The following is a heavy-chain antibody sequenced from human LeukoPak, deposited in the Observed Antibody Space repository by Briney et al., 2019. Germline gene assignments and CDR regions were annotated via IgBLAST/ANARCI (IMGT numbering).Heavy chain of an antibody. V-gene: IGHV1-2*02. CDR3: ALLGGGASSPPLYYFDY. CDR2: INPNSGGT. J-gene: IGHJ4*02. Sequence: GASVKVSCKASGYTFTGYYMHWVRQAPGQGLEWMGWINPNSGGTNYAQKFQGRVTMTRDTSISTAYMELSRLRSDDTAVYYRALLGGGASSPPLYYFDYWGQGTLVTVSS. CDR1: GYTFTGYY. D-gene: IGHD2-2*01.